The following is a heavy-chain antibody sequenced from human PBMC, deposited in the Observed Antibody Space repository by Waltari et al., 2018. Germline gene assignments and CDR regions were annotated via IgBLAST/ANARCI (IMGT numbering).Heavy chain of an antibody. V-gene: IGHV4-61*02. CDR2: IYTSGST. CDR3: ARDSSGYYRSYYYYGMDV. Sequence: QVQLQESGPGLVKPSPTLSLTCTVSGGSISSGSYYWSWIRQPAGKGLEWIGRIYTSGSTNYNPSLKSRVTISVDTSKNQFSLKLSSVTAADTAVYYCARDSSGYYRSYYYYGMDVWGQGTTVTVSS. CDR1: GGSISSGSYY. D-gene: IGHD3-22*01. J-gene: IGHJ6*02.